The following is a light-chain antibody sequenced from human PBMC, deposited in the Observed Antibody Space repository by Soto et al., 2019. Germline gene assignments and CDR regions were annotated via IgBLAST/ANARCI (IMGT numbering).Light chain of an antibody. CDR2: DVS. CDR1: SSDVGGYNS. CDR3: GSYTTGGSYV. Sequence: QSALTQPASVSGSPGLSIAISCTGTSSDVGGYNSVSWYQQHPGKAPKLMIYDVSNRPSGVSNRFSGSKSGNTASLTISGLQAEDEGDYYCGSYTTGGSYVFGTGTKLTVL. J-gene: IGLJ1*01. V-gene: IGLV2-14*01.